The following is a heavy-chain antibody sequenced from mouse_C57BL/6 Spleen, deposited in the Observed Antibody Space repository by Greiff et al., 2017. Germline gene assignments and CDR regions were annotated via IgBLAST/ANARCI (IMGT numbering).Heavy chain of an antibody. CDR3: ASSRSYYSNYEGFDY. Sequence: VQLQQSGAELVKPGASVKISCKASGYAFSSYWMNWVKQRPGKGLEWIGQIYPGDGDTNYNGKFKGKATLTADKSSSTAYMQLSSLTSEDSAVYFCASSRSYYSNYEGFDYWGQGTTLTVSS. D-gene: IGHD2-5*01. CDR2: IYPGDGDT. J-gene: IGHJ2*01. V-gene: IGHV1-80*01. CDR1: GYAFSSYW.